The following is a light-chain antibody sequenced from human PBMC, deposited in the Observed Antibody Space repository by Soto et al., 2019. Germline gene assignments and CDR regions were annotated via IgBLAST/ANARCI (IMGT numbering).Light chain of an antibody. V-gene: IGKV3-15*01. J-gene: IGKJ5*01. CDR2: AAS. Sequence: EIVMTQSPATLSVSPGERATLSCRAGQSVSSNLAWYQQKPGQAPRLLIYAASTRATGVPARFSGSGSGTEFTLTITSLQSEDFAVYYCLQYNNWPPLTFGQGTRLEIK. CDR1: QSVSSN. CDR3: LQYNNWPPLT.